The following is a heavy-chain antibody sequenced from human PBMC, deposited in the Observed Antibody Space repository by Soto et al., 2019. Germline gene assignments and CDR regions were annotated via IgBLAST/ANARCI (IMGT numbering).Heavy chain of an antibody. V-gene: IGHV4-39*01. D-gene: IGHD6-6*01. J-gene: IGHJ5*02. CDR3: AGFISPYTTSSPTA. Sequence: QVELQESGPGLVKAPETLSLMCTVSGDSISSSNYYWGWVRQPPGKGLEWIGSVYYSGSTYYSASIKSRVTISVDTSRGQFSLRLTSVTAADTAVYYCAGFISPYTTSSPTAWGQGTLVTVSS. CDR1: GDSISSSNYY. CDR2: VYYSGST.